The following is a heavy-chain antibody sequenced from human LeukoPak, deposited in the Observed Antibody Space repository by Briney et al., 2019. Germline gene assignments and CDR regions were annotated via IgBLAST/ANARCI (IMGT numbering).Heavy chain of an antibody. V-gene: IGHV3-30*18. J-gene: IGHJ4*02. CDR2: ISYDGSNK. D-gene: IGHD6-13*01. CDR3: AKDMSSIIAAAGTLDY. CDR1: GFTFSSYG. Sequence: PGGSLRLSCAASGFTFSSYGMHWVRQAPGKGLEWVAVISYDGSNKYYADSVKGRFTISRDNSKNTLYLQMNSLRAEDTAVYYCAKDMSSIIAAAGTLDYWGQGTLVTVSS.